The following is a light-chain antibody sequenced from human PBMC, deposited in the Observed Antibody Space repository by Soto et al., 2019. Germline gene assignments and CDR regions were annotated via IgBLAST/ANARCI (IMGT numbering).Light chain of an antibody. J-gene: IGLJ1*01. Sequence: QSALTQPASVSGSPGQSITISCTGTSSDVGGYNYVSWYQQHPGQATKLMIYEVSNRPSGVSNRFSGSNSGNTASLTISGRQDEDEADYYCSSYTSCSSLYVFGSGTKLTVL. CDR2: EVS. CDR3: SSYTSCSSLYV. CDR1: SSDVGGYNY. V-gene: IGLV2-14*01.